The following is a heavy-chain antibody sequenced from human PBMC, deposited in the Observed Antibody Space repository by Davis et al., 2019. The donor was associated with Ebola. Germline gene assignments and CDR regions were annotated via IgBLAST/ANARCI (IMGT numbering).Heavy chain of an antibody. CDR2: INPNSGGT. CDR3: ARGGGEMIDQLLYRWGYWFDP. V-gene: IGHV1-2*02. CDR1: GYTFTGYY. J-gene: IGHJ5*02. D-gene: IGHD2-2*02. Sequence: ASVKVSCKASGYTFTGYYIHWVRQAPGQGLEWMGWINPNSGGTNYAQKFQGRVTMTRDTSISTAYMEVSRLRSDDTAVYYCARGGGEMIDQLLYRWGYWFDPWGQGTLVTVSS.